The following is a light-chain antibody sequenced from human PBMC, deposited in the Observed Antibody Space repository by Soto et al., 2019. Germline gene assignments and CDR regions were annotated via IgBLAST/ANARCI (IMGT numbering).Light chain of an antibody. Sequence: QSALTQPASVSGSPGQSITISCTGTSSDVGGYNYVSWYQQHPGKAPKLMIYGVSNRHSGVSNRFSGSKSGNTASLTISGLQAEDEADYYCSSYTSSSTLDVVFGGGTKVTVL. CDR2: GVS. J-gene: IGLJ2*01. V-gene: IGLV2-14*01. CDR3: SSYTSSSTLDVV. CDR1: SSDVGGYNY.